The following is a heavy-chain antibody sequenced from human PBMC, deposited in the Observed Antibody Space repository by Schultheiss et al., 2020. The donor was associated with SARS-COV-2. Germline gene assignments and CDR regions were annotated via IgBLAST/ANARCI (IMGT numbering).Heavy chain of an antibody. D-gene: IGHD2-2*01. CDR1: GFTFSSYA. J-gene: IGHJ4*02. CDR3: ARGGYCSSTSCYQTY. Sequence: GESLKISCAASGFTFSSYAMSWVRQAPGKGLEWVSAISGSGGSTYYADSVKGRFTISRDNSKNTLYLQMNSLRAEDTAVYYCARGGYCSSTSCYQTYWGQGTLVTVSS. CDR2: ISGSGGST. V-gene: IGHV3-23*01.